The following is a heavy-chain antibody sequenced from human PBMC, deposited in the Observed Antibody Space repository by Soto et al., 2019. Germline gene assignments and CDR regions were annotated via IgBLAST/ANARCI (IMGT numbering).Heavy chain of an antibody. Sequence: GAAVKVSCKVSGYTLAELSIHWVRQAPGEGLEWMGGFDLENGETIYAQRFQGRVTMTEESSADTPYMELSSLRSEDTAVYYCAKNRITGTSNWFDPWGQGTLVTVSS. CDR3: AKNRITGTSNWFDP. J-gene: IGHJ5*02. CDR1: GYTLAELS. D-gene: IGHD1-7*01. V-gene: IGHV1-24*01. CDR2: FDLENGET.